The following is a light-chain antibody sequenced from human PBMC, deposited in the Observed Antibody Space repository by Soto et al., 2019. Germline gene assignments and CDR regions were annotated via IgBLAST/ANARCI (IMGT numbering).Light chain of an antibody. J-gene: IGLJ3*02. CDR1: SSDFGDDKY. Sequence: HSVLTQPASVSGFPGQSITVSCTGSSSDFGDDKYVSWYQQQPGKGPNLLIYGVNSRPSGISNRFSGSKSGNTASLTISGLQVEDEAEYFCGSFTTSRIWVFGGGTKLTVL. V-gene: IGLV2-14*01. CDR3: GSFTTSRIWV. CDR2: GVN.